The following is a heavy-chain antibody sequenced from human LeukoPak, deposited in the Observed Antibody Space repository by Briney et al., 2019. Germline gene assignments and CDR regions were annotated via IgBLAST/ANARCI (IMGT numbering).Heavy chain of an antibody. CDR1: GYTFTSYY. CDR3: AREKRGRPGY. V-gene: IGHV1-46*01. CDR2: INPSGGST. Sequence: GASAKVSCKASGYTFTSYYMHWVRQAPGQGLEWMGIINPSGGSTSYAQKFQDRVTMTRDTSTSIVYMELSSLRSEDTAVYYCAREKRGRPGYWGQGTLVTVSS. J-gene: IGHJ4*02. D-gene: IGHD7-27*01.